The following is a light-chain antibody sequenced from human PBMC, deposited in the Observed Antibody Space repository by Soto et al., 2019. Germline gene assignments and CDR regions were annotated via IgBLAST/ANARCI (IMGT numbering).Light chain of an antibody. CDR3: QKYDSAPWR. CDR1: QGISNY. Sequence: DIQMTQSPSSLSASVIDRVTITCRASQGISNYLAWYQHKPGKVPKLLIYAASTLQSGVPSRFSGSGSGTDFNLTISSLQPEDVATYYCQKYDSAPWRLSQGTKVEIK. CDR2: AAS. J-gene: IGKJ1*01. V-gene: IGKV1-27*01.